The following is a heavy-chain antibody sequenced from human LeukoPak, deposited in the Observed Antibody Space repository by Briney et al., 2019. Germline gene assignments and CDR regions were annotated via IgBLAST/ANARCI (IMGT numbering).Heavy chain of an antibody. V-gene: IGHV1-18*01. D-gene: IGHD3-9*01. J-gene: IGHJ5*02. CDR3: ARGPNTVLRYFDWLSPRYNWFDP. Sequence: ASVKVSCKASGYTFTSYGISWVRQAPGQGLEWMGWISAYNGNTNYAQKLQGRVTMTTDTSTSTAYMELRSLRSDDTAVYYCARGPNTVLRYFDWLSPRYNWFDPWGQGTLVTVSS. CDR1: GYTFTSYG. CDR2: ISAYNGNT.